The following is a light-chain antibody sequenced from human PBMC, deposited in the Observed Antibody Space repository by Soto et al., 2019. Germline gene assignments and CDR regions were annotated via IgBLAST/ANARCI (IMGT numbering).Light chain of an antibody. CDR3: QSYDSSLSGPVV. CDR1: SSNIGAGYD. V-gene: IGLV1-40*01. J-gene: IGLJ2*01. Sequence: QAVVTQPPSVSGAPGQRVTISCTGSSSNIGAGYDVHWYQQLPGTAPKLLIYGNSNRPSGVPDRFSGSKSGTSASLAITGLQAEDEAYYYCQSYDSSLSGPVVFGGGTKLTVL. CDR2: GNS.